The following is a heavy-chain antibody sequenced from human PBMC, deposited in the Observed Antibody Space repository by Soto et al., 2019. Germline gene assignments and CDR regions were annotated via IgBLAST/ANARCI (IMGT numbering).Heavy chain of an antibody. V-gene: IGHV3-30*04. D-gene: IGHD2-2*01. Sequence: GGSLRLSCAASGFTFSSYAMHWVRQAPGKGLEWVAVISYDGSNKYYADSVKGRFTISRDNSKNTLYLQMNSLRAEDTAVYYCARENQKGLDYWGQGTLVTVSS. J-gene: IGHJ4*02. CDR2: ISYDGSNK. CDR1: GFTFSSYA. CDR3: ARENQKGLDY.